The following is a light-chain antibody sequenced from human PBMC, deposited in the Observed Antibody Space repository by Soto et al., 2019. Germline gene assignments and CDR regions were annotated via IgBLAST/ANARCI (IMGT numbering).Light chain of an antibody. CDR3: QQYGSSPLT. J-gene: IGKJ4*01. Sequence: EIVLTQSPGTLSLSPGERATLSCRASQSVSSSYLAWYQQKPGQAPRLLIYGASSRATGIPDRFSGSGSGTHLTLTISRLEPEDFAVYYCQQYGSSPLTFGGGTKVEI. CDR1: QSVSSSY. CDR2: GAS. V-gene: IGKV3-20*01.